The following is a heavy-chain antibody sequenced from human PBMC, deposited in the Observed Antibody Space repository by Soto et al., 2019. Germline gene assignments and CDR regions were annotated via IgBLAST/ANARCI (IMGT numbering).Heavy chain of an antibody. J-gene: IGHJ6*04. V-gene: IGHV3-7*01. CDR1: GFRFSAYW. D-gene: IGHD1-26*01. Sequence: EVQLVESGGGFVQSGGSLRLSCAASGFRFSAYWMTWVRQAPGKGLEWVANIRQDGGQRTYGDSVKGRFTVSRDNGKNSVFLQMNGLTDDDTAVYYCARDHRPRSMDVWGKGTAVTVSA. CDR3: ARDHRPRSMDV. CDR2: IRQDGGQR.